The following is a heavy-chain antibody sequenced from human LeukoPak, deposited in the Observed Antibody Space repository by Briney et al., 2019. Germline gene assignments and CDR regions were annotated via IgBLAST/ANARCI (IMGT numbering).Heavy chain of an antibody. CDR3: ARQKCTSTSCLTKNAFDM. Sequence: SETLSLTCTVSGSITGYYWSWIRQPPGKGLEWIGYIYTSGSTNYNPSLKSRVTISVDTSKNLFSLDLSSVTAADTAVYYCARQKCTSTSCLTKNAFDMWGQGTMVTVSS. CDR1: GSITGYY. J-gene: IGHJ3*02. CDR2: IYTSGST. D-gene: IGHD2-2*01. V-gene: IGHV4-4*09.